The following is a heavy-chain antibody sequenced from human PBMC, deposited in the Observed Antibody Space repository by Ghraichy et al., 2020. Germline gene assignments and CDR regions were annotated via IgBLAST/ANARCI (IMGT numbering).Heavy chain of an antibody. Sequence: SETLSLTCAVYGGSFSGYYWSWIRQPPGKGLEWIGEINHSGSTNYNPSLKSRVTISVDTSKNQFSLKLSSVTAADTAVYYCARTVEIYYYGMDVWGQGTTVTVSS. J-gene: IGHJ6*02. CDR1: GGSFSGYY. CDR3: ARTVEIYYYGMDV. D-gene: IGHD5-24*01. V-gene: IGHV4-34*01. CDR2: INHSGST.